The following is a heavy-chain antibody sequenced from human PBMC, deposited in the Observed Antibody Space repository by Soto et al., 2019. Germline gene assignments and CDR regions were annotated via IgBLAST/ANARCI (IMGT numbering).Heavy chain of an antibody. D-gene: IGHD6-19*01. CDR1: GFTFSAYS. Sequence: GGSLRLSCAASGFTFSAYSMNWVRQAPGRGLEWLSYISSSGSTIYYVDSLKGRFTISRDNAKISLYLQMSSLRDEDTAVYYCARSPSSGWYIFDYWGQGTLVTVSS. CDR3: ARSPSSGWYIFDY. CDR2: ISSSGSTI. J-gene: IGHJ4*02. V-gene: IGHV3-48*02.